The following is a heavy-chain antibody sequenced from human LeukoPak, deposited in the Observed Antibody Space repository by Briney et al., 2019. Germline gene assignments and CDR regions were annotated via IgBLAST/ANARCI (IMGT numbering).Heavy chain of an antibody. V-gene: IGHV4-61*02. D-gene: IGHD3-10*01. CDR2: IYADGSS. Sequence: SQTLSLTCTVSGGSVSSDNSYWNWIRQPAGKGLEWIGRIYADGSSTYNPSLKSRVTLSVDTSKNQFSLRLTSITAADTAVYYCARGYYYRRWGQGTLVTVSS. CDR1: GGSVSSDNSY. J-gene: IGHJ4*02. CDR3: ARGYYYRR.